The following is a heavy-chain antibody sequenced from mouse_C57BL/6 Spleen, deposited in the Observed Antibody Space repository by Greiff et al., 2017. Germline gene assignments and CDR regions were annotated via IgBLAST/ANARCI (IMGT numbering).Heavy chain of an antibody. V-gene: IGHV1-55*01. CDR2: IYPGSGST. D-gene: IGHD2-4*01. J-gene: IGHJ3*01. Sequence: VQLQQSGAELVKPGASVKMSCKASGYTFTSYWITWVKQRPGQGLEWIGDIYPGSGSTNYNEKFKSKATLTVDTSSSTAYMQLSSLTSEDSAVYYCARGGVYYDYDAWFAYWGQGTLVTVSA. CDR1: GYTFTSYW. CDR3: ARGGVYYDYDAWFAY.